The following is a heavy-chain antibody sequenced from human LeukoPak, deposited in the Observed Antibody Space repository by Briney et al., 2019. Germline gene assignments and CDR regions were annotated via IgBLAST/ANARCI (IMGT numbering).Heavy chain of an antibody. D-gene: IGHD3-3*01. J-gene: IGHJ6*02. CDR2: MNPNSGNT. Sequence: ASVNVSCKASGYTFTSYDINWVRQAPGQGLEWMGWMNPNSGNTGYAQKFQGRVTMTRNTSISTAYMELSSLRSEDTAVYYCARGGSRYDFWSGYYNNYGMDVWGQGTTVTVSS. V-gene: IGHV1-8*01. CDR1: GYTFTSYD. CDR3: ARGGSRYDFWSGYYNNYGMDV.